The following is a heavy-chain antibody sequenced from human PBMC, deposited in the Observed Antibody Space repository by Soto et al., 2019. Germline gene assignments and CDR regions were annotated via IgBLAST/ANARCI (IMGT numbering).Heavy chain of an antibody. Sequence: TSETLSLTCAVYGGSFSGYYWSWIRQPPGKGLEWIGEINHSGSTNYNPSLKSRVTISVDTSKNQFSLKLSSVTAADTAVYYFARGSITIFGVVIEVIWFDPWGQGTLVTVSS. V-gene: IGHV4-34*01. CDR2: INHSGST. J-gene: IGHJ5*02. CDR1: GGSFSGYY. CDR3: ARGSITIFGVVIEVIWFDP. D-gene: IGHD3-3*01.